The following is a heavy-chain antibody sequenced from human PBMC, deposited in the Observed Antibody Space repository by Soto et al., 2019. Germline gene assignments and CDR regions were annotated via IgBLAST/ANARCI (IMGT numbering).Heavy chain of an antibody. CDR1: GYTFTSYY. CDR2: INPSGGST. J-gene: IGHJ6*02. CDR3: ARAKNDGDYDLDYYYYCMDV. Sequence: QVQLVQSGAEVKKPGASVKVSCKASGYTFTSYYMHWVRQAPGQGLEWMGIINPSGGSTSYAQKFQGRATMTRNTSTSTVYMELSSLRSEDTAVYYCARAKNDGDYDLDYYYYCMDVWGQGTTVTVAS. D-gene: IGHD4-17*01. V-gene: IGHV1-46*01.